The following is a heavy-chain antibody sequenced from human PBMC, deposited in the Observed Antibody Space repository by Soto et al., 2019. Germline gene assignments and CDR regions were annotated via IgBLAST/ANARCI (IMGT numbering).Heavy chain of an antibody. CDR1: GFTFSTCS. CDR2: ISATGTYT. Sequence: EVQLVESGGGLVEPGGSLRLSCATSGFTFSTCSMNWVRQAPGKGLEWVSSISATGTYTFYADSLKGRFTISRDNARNSLFLQMNSLRVEDTALYYFTTEYNSRQDLNLWGQGALVTVSS. V-gene: IGHV3-21*01. J-gene: IGHJ5*02. CDR3: TTEYNSRQDLNL. D-gene: IGHD6-6*01.